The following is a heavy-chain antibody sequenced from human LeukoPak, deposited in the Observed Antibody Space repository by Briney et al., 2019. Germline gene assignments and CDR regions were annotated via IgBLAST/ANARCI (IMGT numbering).Heavy chain of an antibody. CDR1: GGSISPYY. CDR2: IYYSGST. Sequence: SETLSLTCTVSGGSISPYYLTWIRQPPGKRLEWIGYIYYSGSTDFNPSLKSRVTISLDTSKTQFSLKLSSVTAADTAIYYCARVSSSGLDYWGQGTLVTVSS. J-gene: IGHJ4*02. V-gene: IGHV4-59*01. D-gene: IGHD6-6*01. CDR3: ARVSSSGLDY.